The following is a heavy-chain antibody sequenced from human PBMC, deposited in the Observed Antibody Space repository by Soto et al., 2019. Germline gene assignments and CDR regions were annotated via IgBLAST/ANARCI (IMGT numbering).Heavy chain of an antibody. CDR3: ARGGYNTIFGVVIRPFYYYYGMDV. J-gene: IGHJ6*02. CDR1: GYTFTSYD. V-gene: IGHV1-8*01. D-gene: IGHD3-3*01. CDR2: MNPNSGNT. Sequence: ASVKVSCKASGYTFTSYDINWVRQATGQGLEWMGWMNPNSGNTGYAQKFQGRVTMTRNTSISTAYMELSSLRSEDTAVYYCARGGYNTIFGVVIRPFYYYYGMDVWGQGTTVTVSS.